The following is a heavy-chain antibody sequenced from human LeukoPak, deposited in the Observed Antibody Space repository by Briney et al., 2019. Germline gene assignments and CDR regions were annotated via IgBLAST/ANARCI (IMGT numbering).Heavy chain of an antibody. CDR2: ITSSSGTT. Sequence: GGSLRLSCAASGFTFSSYSMNWVRQAPGKGLEWVSCITSSSGTTYYADSVKGRFTISRDNAKNSLYLQMNSLRAEDTAVYYCARDGGYCSSTNCYLGVWGQGTMVTVSS. J-gene: IGHJ3*01. V-gene: IGHV3-48*01. CDR1: GFTFSSYS. CDR3: ARDGGYCSSTNCYLGV. D-gene: IGHD2-2*01.